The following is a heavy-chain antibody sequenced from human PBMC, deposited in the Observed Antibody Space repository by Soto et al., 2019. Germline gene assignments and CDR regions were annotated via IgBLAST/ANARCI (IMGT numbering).Heavy chain of an antibody. CDR3: ARVRGIAVAGTFYYYGMDV. CDR1: GGTFSSYA. Sequence: AASVKVSCKASGGTFSSYAISWVRQAPGQGLEWMGGIIPIFGTANYAQKFQGRVTITADESTSTAYMELSSLRSEDTAVYYCARVRGIAVAGTFYYYGMDVWGQGTTVTVSS. CDR2: IIPIFGTA. J-gene: IGHJ6*02. D-gene: IGHD6-19*01. V-gene: IGHV1-69*13.